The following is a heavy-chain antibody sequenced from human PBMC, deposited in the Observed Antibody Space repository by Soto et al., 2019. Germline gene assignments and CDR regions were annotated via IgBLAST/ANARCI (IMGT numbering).Heavy chain of an antibody. Sequence: ASVKVSCKASGYTFTTYDIYWVRQAPGQGLELMGIINPSGGSTTYAQKFQGRVNMTRDTSTSTVYMEMGNLRSEDTAVYYCARVDGDYYYGMDVWGQGTRVTVSS. CDR2: INPSGGST. CDR3: ARVDGDYYYGMDV. J-gene: IGHJ6*02. D-gene: IGHD4-17*01. V-gene: IGHV1-46*03. CDR1: GYTFTTYD.